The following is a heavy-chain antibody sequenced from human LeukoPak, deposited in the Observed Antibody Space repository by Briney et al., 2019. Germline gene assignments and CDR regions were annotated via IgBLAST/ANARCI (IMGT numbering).Heavy chain of an antibody. Sequence: GGSLRLSCAASGFTFSSYAMSWVRQAPGKGLEWVSAISGGGGSTYYADSVKGRFTISRDNSKNTLYLQMNSLRAEDTAVYYCAKDPLSGYYYGSGSSTGARYYFDYWGQGTLVTVSS. V-gene: IGHV3-23*01. CDR2: ISGGGGST. CDR3: AKDPLSGYYYGSGSSTGARYYFDY. D-gene: IGHD3-10*01. CDR1: GFTFSSYA. J-gene: IGHJ4*02.